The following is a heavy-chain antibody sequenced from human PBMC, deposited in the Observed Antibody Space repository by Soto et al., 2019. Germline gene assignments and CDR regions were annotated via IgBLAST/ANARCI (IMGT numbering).Heavy chain of an antibody. CDR2: ISQSGTT. D-gene: IGHD2-15*01. CDR3: AAKPSGGWPFDY. V-gene: IGHV4-4*02. CDR1: GGSISSDYW. J-gene: IGHJ4*02. Sequence: QVQLQESGPGLVKPSGTLSLTCAVSGGSISSDYWWSWVRQPPGKGLVWIGEISQSGTTNYNPSLMRQVSMSLDNSERQFAVKVTSVTAADTGVYYCAAKPSGGWPFDYWGQGILVTVSS.